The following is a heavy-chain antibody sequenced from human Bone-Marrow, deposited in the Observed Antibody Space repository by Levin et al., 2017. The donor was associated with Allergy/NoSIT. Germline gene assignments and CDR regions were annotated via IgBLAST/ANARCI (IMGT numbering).Heavy chain of an antibody. CDR2: ISYDGSNK. D-gene: IGHD5-18*01. Sequence: GESLKISCAASGFTFSSYAMHWVRQAPGKGLEWVAVISYDGSNKYYADSVKGRFTISRDNSKNTLYLQMNSLRAEDTAVYYCARDDRVDTAMVNFDYWGQGTLVTVSS. V-gene: IGHV3-30-3*01. J-gene: IGHJ4*02. CDR3: ARDDRVDTAMVNFDY. CDR1: GFTFSSYA.